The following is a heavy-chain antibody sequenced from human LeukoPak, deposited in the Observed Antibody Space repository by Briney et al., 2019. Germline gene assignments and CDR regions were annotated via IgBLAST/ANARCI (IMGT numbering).Heavy chain of an antibody. V-gene: IGHV1-18*01. CDR3: ARASILWFGELYRLDY. D-gene: IGHD3-10*01. CDR1: GGTFSSYA. J-gene: IGHJ4*02. CDR2: ISAYNGNT. Sequence: AASVKVSCKASGGTFSSYAISWVRQAPGQGLEWMGWISAYNGNTNYAQKLQGRVTMTTDTSTSTAYMELRSLRSDDTAVYYCARASILWFGELYRLDYWGQGTLVTVSS.